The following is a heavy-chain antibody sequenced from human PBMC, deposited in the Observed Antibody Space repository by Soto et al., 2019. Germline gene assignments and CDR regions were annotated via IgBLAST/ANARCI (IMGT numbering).Heavy chain of an antibody. CDR2: IIPILGIA. CDR3: ARAPDYGDYVFDY. J-gene: IGHJ4*02. CDR1: GGTFSSYT. Sequence: QVQLVQSGAEVKKPGSSVKVSCKASGGTFSSYTISWVRQAPGQGLEWMGRIIPILGIANYAQKFQGRVTITADKSTSTAYMELSSLRSEDTAVYYCARAPDYGDYVFDYWGQGTLVTVSS. V-gene: IGHV1-69*02. D-gene: IGHD4-17*01.